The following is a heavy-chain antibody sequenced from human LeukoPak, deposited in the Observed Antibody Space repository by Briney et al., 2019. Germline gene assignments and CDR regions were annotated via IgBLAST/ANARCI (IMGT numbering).Heavy chain of an antibody. D-gene: IGHD1-1*01. CDR2: INWNSDNI. J-gene: IGHJ5*02. CDR3: AKVTNGGFDP. Sequence: GGSLRLSCAASGFTFDDYAMHWVRQAPGKGLEWVSGINWNSDNIGYADSVKGRFTISRDNAKNSLYLQMNSLRADDTALYYCAKVTNGGFDPWGQGTLVTVSS. CDR1: GFTFDDYA. V-gene: IGHV3-9*01.